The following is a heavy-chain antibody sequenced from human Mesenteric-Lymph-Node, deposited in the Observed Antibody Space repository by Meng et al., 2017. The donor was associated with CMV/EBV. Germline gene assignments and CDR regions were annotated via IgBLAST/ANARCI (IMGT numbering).Heavy chain of an antibody. CDR1: GFTFSDYY. CDR2: ISSSGSTI. CDR3: ARGGYDSSGYYLVY. D-gene: IGHD3-22*01. Sequence: GESLKISCAASGFTFSDYYMSWIRQAPGKGLEWVSYISSSGSTIYYADSVKGRFTISRDNAKNSLYLQMNSLRAEDTAVYYCARGGYDSSGYYLVYWGQGTLVTVSS. V-gene: IGHV3-11*01. J-gene: IGHJ4*02.